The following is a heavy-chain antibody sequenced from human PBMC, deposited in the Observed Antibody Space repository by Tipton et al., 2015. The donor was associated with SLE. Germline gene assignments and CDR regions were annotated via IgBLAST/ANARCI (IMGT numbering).Heavy chain of an antibody. V-gene: IGHV3-33*01. J-gene: IGHJ2*01. CDR2: IRYDGSNK. CDR1: GFTFSSYG. Sequence: SLRLSCAASGFTFSSYGMHWVRQAPGKGLEWVAFIRYDGSNKYYADSVKGRFTISRDNSKNTLYLQMNSLRLEDTAVYYCARPWGFGLDWYFDLWGRGTLVTVSS. D-gene: IGHD3/OR15-3a*01. CDR3: ARPWGFGLDWYFDL.